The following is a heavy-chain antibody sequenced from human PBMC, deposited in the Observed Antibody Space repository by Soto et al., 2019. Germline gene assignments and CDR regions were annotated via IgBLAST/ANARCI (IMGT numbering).Heavy chain of an antibody. CDR2: ISSSSSYI. CDR3: ARDRYSGYYSDSDGMDV. D-gene: IGHD5-12*01. V-gene: IGHV3-21*01. Sequence: EVQLVESGGGLVKPGGSLRLSCAASGFTFSSYSMNWVRQAPGKGLEWVSSISSSSSYIYYADSLKGRFTISRYNAKNSLYLQMNSLRAEDTAVYYCARDRYSGYYSDSDGMDVWGQGTTVTVSS. CDR1: GFTFSSYS. J-gene: IGHJ6*02.